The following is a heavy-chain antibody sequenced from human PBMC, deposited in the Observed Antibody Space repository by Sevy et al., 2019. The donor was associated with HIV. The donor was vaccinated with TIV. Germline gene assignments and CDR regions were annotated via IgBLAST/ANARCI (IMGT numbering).Heavy chain of an antibody. J-gene: IGHJ4*02. V-gene: IGHV3-30*02. Sequence: GGSLRLSCAASGFTFSSYGMHWVRQAPGKGLEWVAFIRYDGSNKYYADSVKGRFTISRDNSKNTLYLQMNSLRAEDTAVYYCAKDLAVAGPYYFHYWGQGTLVTVSS. CDR2: IRYDGSNK. D-gene: IGHD6-19*01. CDR1: GFTFSSYG. CDR3: AKDLAVAGPYYFHY.